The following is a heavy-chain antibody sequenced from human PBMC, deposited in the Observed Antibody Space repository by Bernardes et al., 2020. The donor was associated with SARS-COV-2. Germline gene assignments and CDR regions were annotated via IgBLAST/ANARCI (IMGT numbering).Heavy chain of an antibody. J-gene: IGHJ6*02. CDR2: IKRDGSET. CDR3: ARSAGMDV. Sequence: GGSLRLSCAVSGFDFSDCWMTWVRQAPGKGLEWVANIKRDGSETYYVDSVKGRFTISRDNAKNLVFLQMNSLRAEDTAVFYCARSAGMDVWGQGTMVTVSS. CDR1: GFDFSDCW. V-gene: IGHV3-7*03.